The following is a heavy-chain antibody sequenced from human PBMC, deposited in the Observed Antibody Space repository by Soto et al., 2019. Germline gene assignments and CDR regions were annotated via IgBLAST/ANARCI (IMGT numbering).Heavy chain of an antibody. CDR1: GFTFSSYS. V-gene: IGHV3-21*01. D-gene: IGHD1-26*01. J-gene: IGHJ4*02. Sequence: GGSLSLSCAASGFTFSSYSMNWVRQAPGKGLEWVSSISSSSSYIYYADSVKGRFTISRDNAKNSLYLQMNSLRAEDTAVYYCARDLQVGAADFDYWGQGTLVTVSS. CDR2: ISSSSSYI. CDR3: ARDLQVGAADFDY.